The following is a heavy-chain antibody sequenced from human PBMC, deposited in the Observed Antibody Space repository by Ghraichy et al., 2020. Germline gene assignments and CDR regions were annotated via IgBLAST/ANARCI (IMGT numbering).Heavy chain of an antibody. J-gene: IGHJ6*02. D-gene: IGHD2-15*01. V-gene: IGHV3-30-3*01. CDR2: ISYDGSNK. CDR3: ARDVVARSGMDV. CDR1: GFTFSSYA. Sequence: GSLRLSCAASGFTFSSYAMHWVRQAPGKGLEWVAVISYDGSNKYYADSVKGRFTISRDNSKNTLYLQMNSLRAEDTAVYYCARDVVARSGMDVWGQGTTVTVSS.